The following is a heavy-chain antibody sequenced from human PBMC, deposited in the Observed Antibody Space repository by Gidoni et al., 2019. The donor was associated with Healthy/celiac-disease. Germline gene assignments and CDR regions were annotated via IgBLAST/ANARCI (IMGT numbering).Heavy chain of an antibody. CDR3: ARSRGYDGLFFWYFDL. V-gene: IGHV3-33*01. CDR2: IWYDGSNK. J-gene: IGHJ2*01. CDR1: GFPFSSYG. Sequence: QVQLVESGGGVVQPGRSLRLPCAASGFPFSSYGMPWVRQAPGKGLGWVAVIWYDGSNKYYADSVKGRFTISRDNSKNTLYLQMNSLRAEDTAVYYCARSRGYDGLFFWYFDLWGRGTLVTVSS. D-gene: IGHD5-12*01.